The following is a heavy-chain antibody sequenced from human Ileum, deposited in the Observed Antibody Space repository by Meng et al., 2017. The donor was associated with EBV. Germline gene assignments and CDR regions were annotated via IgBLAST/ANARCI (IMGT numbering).Heavy chain of an antibody. CDR3: ASSDYYRSDY. CDR2: TSHSGSP. V-gene: IGHV4-4*02. Sequence: GWAPRLVKPSGPLSLRGAVFGGSSSRGDWWSWVRQPPGKGLDWIGETSHSGSPNYSPSLKSRVTISLDKSKNQLSLKLNSVTAADTAVYYCASSDYYRSDYWGQGTLVTVSS. J-gene: IGHJ4*02. CDR1: GGSSSRGDW. D-gene: IGHD3-22*01.